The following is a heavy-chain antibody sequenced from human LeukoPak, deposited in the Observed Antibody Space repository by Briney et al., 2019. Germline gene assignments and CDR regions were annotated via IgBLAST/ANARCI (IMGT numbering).Heavy chain of an antibody. D-gene: IGHD3-3*01. CDR1: GYTFTSYD. Sequence: GASVKVSCKASGYTFTSYDINWVRQATGQGLEWMGWMNPNSGNTGYAQKFQGRVTITRNTSISTAYMELSSLRSEDTAVYYCARGRITIFGVVIPHNWFDPWGQGTLVTVSS. J-gene: IGHJ5*02. CDR3: ARGRITIFGVVIPHNWFDP. CDR2: MNPNSGNT. V-gene: IGHV1-8*03.